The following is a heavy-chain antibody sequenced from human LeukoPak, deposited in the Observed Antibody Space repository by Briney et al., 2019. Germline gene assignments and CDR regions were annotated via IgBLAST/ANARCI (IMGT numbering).Heavy chain of an antibody. Sequence: PGGSLRLSCATSGFPFSGFSMTWVRQAPGKGLEWISTTNSGGTTTYYAGSVKGRFTISRDNFKNALYLQMSSLRVEDTAIYYCAKQSYARSLGEGGPGTLVTVSS. CDR2: TNSGGTTT. V-gene: IGHV3-23*01. D-gene: IGHD3-10*02. CDR3: AKQSYARSLGE. J-gene: IGHJ4*02. CDR1: GFPFSGFS.